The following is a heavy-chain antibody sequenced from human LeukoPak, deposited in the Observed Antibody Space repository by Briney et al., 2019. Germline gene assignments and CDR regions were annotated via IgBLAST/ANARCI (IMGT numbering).Heavy chain of an antibody. CDR2: ISAYNGNT. J-gene: IGHJ3*02. V-gene: IGHV1-18*01. Sequence: ASVKVSCKASGYTFTSYGISWVRQAPGQGLEWMGWISAYNGNTNYAQKLQGRVTMTTDTSTSTAYMELRSLRSDDTAVYYCAREPDYYGSGSYYEDAFDIWGQGTMVTVSS. CDR1: GYTFTSYG. CDR3: AREPDYYGSGSYYEDAFDI. D-gene: IGHD3-10*01.